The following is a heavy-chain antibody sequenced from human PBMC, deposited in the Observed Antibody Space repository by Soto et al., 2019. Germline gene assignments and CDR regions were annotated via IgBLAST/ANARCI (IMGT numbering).Heavy chain of an antibody. CDR3: AKVTEWSGYFDWNDY. D-gene: IGHD3-9*01. CDR1: GFTFSSYA. V-gene: IGHV3-23*01. CDR2: ISGSGGST. J-gene: IGHJ4*02. Sequence: GGSLRLSCAASGFTFSSYAMSWVRQAPGKGLEWVSAISGSGGSTYYADSVKGRFTISRDNSKNTLYLQMNSLRAEDTAVYYCAKVTEWSGYFDWNDYWGQGTLVTVSS.